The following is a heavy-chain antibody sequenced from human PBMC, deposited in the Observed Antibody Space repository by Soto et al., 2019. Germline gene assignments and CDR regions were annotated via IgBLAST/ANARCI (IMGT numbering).Heavy chain of an antibody. J-gene: IGHJ4*02. D-gene: IGHD5-12*01. V-gene: IGHV2-5*02. CDR2: IYGDDDK. CDR1: GFSLNTNGVG. Sequence: QITLKESGPTLVKPTQTLTLTCTFSGFSLNTNGVGVGWIRQPPGKALEWLALIYGDDDKRYRPSLKTRPTITKDTSKNQVVLTMTNMVPMDTATYFCAHREYSHSDDFVWGQGALVTVS. CDR3: AHREYSHSDDFV.